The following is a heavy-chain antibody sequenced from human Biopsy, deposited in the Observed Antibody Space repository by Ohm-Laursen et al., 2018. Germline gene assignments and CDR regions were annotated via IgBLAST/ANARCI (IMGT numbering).Heavy chain of an antibody. D-gene: IGHD5-24*01. CDR1: GGSIISYY. V-gene: IGHV4-59*01. Sequence: GTLSLTCIVSGGSIISYYWTWIRQPPGKGLEWIGYIYYSGIAANYNPSLKGRVTISVDTSKHQFSLRLTSATAADTAVYYCARGGFGLDGYNSPWGRGTLVIVSS. J-gene: IGHJ5*02. CDR3: ARGGFGLDGYNSP. CDR2: IYYSGIAA.